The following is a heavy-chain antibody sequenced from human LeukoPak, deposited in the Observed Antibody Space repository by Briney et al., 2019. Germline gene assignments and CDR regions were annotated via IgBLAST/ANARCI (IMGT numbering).Heavy chain of an antibody. Sequence: PGGPLRLSCAASGFTFSSIAMSWVRQAPDKGLEWVSTISGSGGGTYYADSVKGRFTISRDNTKNSLYLQMNNLRAEDTAVYYCARGGADYVIGYWGQGTLVTVSS. V-gene: IGHV3-23*01. CDR2: ISGSGGGT. CDR3: ARGGADYVIGY. CDR1: GFTFSSIA. D-gene: IGHD4-17*01. J-gene: IGHJ4*02.